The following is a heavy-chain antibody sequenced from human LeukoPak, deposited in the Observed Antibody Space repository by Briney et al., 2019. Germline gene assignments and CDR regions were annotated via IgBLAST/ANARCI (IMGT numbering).Heavy chain of an antibody. V-gene: IGHV3-23*01. CDR1: GFTFSSYA. Sequence: GGSLRLSCAASGFTFSSYAMSWVRQAPGKGLEWVSAISGSGGSTYYADSVKGRFTISRDKSKNTLYLQMNSLRAEDTAVYYCAKDEIAARSPYYFDYWGQGTLVTVSS. CDR2: ISGSGGST. CDR3: AKDEIAARSPYYFDY. J-gene: IGHJ4*02. D-gene: IGHD6-13*01.